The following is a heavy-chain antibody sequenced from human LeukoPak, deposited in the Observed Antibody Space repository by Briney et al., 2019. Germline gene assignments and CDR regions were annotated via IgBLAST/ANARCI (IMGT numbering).Heavy chain of an antibody. CDR3: ARDKDDVAFDI. V-gene: IGHV3-23*01. CDR1: GFTFSSYN. J-gene: IGHJ3*02. D-gene: IGHD1-1*01. Sequence: GGSLRLSCAASGFTFSSYNMDWVRQAPGKGLEWVSAISGSGGSTYYADSVKGRFTISRDNSKNTLYLQMNSLRAEDTAVYYCARDKDDVAFDIWGQGTMVTVSS. CDR2: ISGSGGST.